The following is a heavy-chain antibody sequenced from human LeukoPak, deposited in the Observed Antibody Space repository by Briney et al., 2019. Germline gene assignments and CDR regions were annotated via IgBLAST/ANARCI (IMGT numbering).Heavy chain of an antibody. Sequence: ASVKVSCKASGYTFAGYYMHWVRQAPGQGLEWMGWINPNSGGTNYAQKFQGRVTMTRDTSISTAYMELSSLRSDDTAVYYCARGAYIVGTTAFDYWGQGTLVTVSS. CDR2: INPNSGGT. CDR1: GYTFAGYY. D-gene: IGHD1-26*01. J-gene: IGHJ4*02. V-gene: IGHV1-2*02. CDR3: ARGAYIVGTTAFDY.